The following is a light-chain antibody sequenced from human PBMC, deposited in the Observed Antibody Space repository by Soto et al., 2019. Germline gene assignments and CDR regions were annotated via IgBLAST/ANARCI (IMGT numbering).Light chain of an antibody. J-gene: IGKJ1*01. CDR1: QSINSNY. V-gene: IGKV3-20*01. CDR2: GAS. Sequence: IVFTQSPGTLSLSPGERASHSCRASQSINSNYLGWYQQNPGQDPRLLIFGASNRATGIPDRFSGSGSGTDFTLTISRLEPEDFAVYYCQHYGSAIWTLGKGTKVDIK. CDR3: QHYGSAIWT.